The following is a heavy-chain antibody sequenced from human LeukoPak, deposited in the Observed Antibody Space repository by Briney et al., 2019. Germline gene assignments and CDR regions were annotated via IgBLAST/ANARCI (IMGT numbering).Heavy chain of an antibody. CDR3: ASTYSKESRRVYFDY. D-gene: IGHD2-21*01. CDR2: IYYSGST. Sequence: SETLSLTCTVSGGSISSSSYYWGWIRQPPGKGLEWIGSIYYSGSTYYNPSLKSRVTISVDTSKNQFSLKLSSVTAADTAVYYCASTYSKESRRVYFDYWGQGTLVTVSS. V-gene: IGHV4-39*07. CDR1: GGSISSSSYY. J-gene: IGHJ4*02.